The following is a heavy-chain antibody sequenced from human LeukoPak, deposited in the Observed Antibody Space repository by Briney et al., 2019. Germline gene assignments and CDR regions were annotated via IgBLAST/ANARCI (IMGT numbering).Heavy chain of an antibody. D-gene: IGHD3-10*01. CDR1: GFTFSSYW. CDR2: IDGDGSST. V-gene: IGHV3-74*01. CDR3: ARDFYYGSGSYYNDY. Sequence: PGGSLRLSCAASGFTFSSYWMQWVRQAPGKGLVWVSRIDGDGSSTNYADSVKGRFTISRDNAKNTLYLQMNSLRAEDTAVYYCARDFYYGSGSYYNDYWGQGTLVTVSS. J-gene: IGHJ4*02.